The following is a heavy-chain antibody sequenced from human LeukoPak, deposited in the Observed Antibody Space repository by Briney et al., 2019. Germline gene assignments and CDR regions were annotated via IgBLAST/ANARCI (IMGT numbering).Heavy chain of an antibody. CDR2: IKQDGSEK. D-gene: IGHD3-10*01. CDR3: ARGGPDVLLWFGESQGDY. CDR1: GFTFSSYW. V-gene: IGHV3-7*01. J-gene: IGHJ4*02. Sequence: GGSLRLSCAASGFTFSSYWMSWVSQAAGKGLEWVANIKQDGSEKYYVDSVKGRFTISRDNAKNSLYLQMNSLRAEDTAVYYCARGGPDVLLWFGESQGDYWGQGTLVTVSS.